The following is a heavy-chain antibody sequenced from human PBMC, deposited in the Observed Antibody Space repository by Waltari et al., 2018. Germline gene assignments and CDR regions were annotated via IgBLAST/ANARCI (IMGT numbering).Heavy chain of an antibody. J-gene: IGHJ6*03. V-gene: IGHV4-59*01. Sequence: QVQLQESGPGLVKPSETLSLTCTVSGGSISSYYWSWIRQPPGKGLELIGYIYYSGDTNYTPSLKGRVTISVDTSKNQFSLKLSSVTAADTAVYYCARGLKGYYYYYMDVWGKGTTVTVSS. CDR2: IYYSGDT. CDR3: ARGLKGYYYYYMDV. CDR1: GGSISSYY.